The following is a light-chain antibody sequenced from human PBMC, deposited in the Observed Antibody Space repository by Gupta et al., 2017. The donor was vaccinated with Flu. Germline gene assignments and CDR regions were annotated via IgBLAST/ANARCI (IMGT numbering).Light chain of an antibody. CDR2: EVS. Sequence: QSALTQPASVSASPGQSITISCTGTSSDVGGYTYVSWYQQHPGKAPKLMIYEVSNRPSGVSNRFSGSKSGNTASLTISGLQAEDEADYYCTSYTGSSTWVFGGGTKVTVL. J-gene: IGLJ3*02. CDR3: TSYTGSSTWV. V-gene: IGLV2-14*01. CDR1: SSDVGGYTY.